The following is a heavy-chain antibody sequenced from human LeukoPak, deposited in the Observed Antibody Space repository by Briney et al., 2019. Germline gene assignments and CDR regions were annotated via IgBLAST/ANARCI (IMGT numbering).Heavy chain of an antibody. CDR2: ISSSSSYI. D-gene: IGHD2-2*01. Sequence: GRSLRLSCAASGFTSDDYAMHWVRQAPGKGLEWVSSISSSSSYIYYADSVKGRFTISRDNAKNSLYLQVNSLRAEDTAVYYCAPSGRPASYFQHWGQGTLVTVSS. CDR1: GFTSDDYA. CDR3: APSGRPASYFQH. V-gene: IGHV3-21*01. J-gene: IGHJ1*01.